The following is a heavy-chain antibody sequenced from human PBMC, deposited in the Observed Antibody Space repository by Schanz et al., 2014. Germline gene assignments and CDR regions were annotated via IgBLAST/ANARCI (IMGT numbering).Heavy chain of an antibody. Sequence: VQLVESGGGMVQPGGSLRLSCAASGFTFSDHYMDWVRQAPGKGLEWISYIKISGDVFYTDSVKGRFTISRDNAKSSLYLQMSSLRDEDTAIYYCVRDYNWGFDNWGQGTLVTVSS. CDR1: GFTFSDHY. CDR3: VRDYNWGFDN. V-gene: IGHV3-11*04. D-gene: IGHD7-27*01. CDR2: IKISGDV. J-gene: IGHJ4*02.